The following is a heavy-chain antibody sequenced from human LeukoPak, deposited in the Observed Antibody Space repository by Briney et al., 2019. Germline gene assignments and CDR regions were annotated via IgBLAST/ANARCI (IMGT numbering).Heavy chain of an antibody. CDR1: GGSVSSSSYY. J-gene: IGHJ5*02. D-gene: IGHD4-23*01. CDR2: IYYSGST. Sequence: KPSETLSLTCTVSGGSVSSSSYYWGWIRQPPGKGLEWIGSIYYSGSTNYNPSLKSRVTLSVDTSKNQFSLKLSSVTAADTAVYYCAREQLYGGNSYSWFDPWGQGTLVTVSS. V-gene: IGHV4-39*07. CDR3: AREQLYGGNSYSWFDP.